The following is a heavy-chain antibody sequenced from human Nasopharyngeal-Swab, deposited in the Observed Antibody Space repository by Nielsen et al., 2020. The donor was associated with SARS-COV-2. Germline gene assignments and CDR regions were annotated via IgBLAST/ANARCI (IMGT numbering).Heavy chain of an antibody. CDR3: ARDRVPFLVGRPFDY. CDR2: MSYDGRNK. CDR1: GFTFRNYA. V-gene: IGHV3-30*03. Sequence: GESLKISCKGSGFTFRNYALSWVRQAPGKGLEWVAVMSYDGRNKYYADSVKGRFTISRDNSKNTLYLQMNSLRTEDTAVYYCARDRVPFLVGRPFDYWGQGTLVTVSS. J-gene: IGHJ4*02. D-gene: IGHD3-16*01.